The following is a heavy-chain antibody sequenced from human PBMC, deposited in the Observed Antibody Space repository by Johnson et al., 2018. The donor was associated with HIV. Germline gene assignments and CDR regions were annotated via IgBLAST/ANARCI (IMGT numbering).Heavy chain of an antibody. CDR2: IRYDGNNE. J-gene: IGHJ3*02. CDR3: ARWTVTRGAFDI. CDR1: GFTFSSYA. Sequence: VQLVESGGGLVQPGGSLRLSCAASGFTFSSYAMSWVRQAPGKGLEWVAFIRYDGNNEDYADSVKGRFTISRDNSKNILYLQMNSLRAEDTAVYYCARWTVTRGAFDIWGQGTMVTVSS. D-gene: IGHD4-17*01. V-gene: IGHV3-30*02.